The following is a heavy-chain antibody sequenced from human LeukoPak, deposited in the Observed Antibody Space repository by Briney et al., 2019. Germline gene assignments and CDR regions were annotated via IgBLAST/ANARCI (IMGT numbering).Heavy chain of an antibody. J-gene: IGHJ3*02. CDR3: ALDSSGWSDDSFDI. D-gene: IGHD6-13*01. V-gene: IGHV4-4*07. CDR2: IYTSGST. Sequence: SETLSLTCTVSGGSISSYYWSWIRQPAGKGLEWIGRIYTSGSTNYNPSLKSRVTMSIDTSKNQFSLNLNSVTAADTAVYYCALDSSGWSDDSFDIWGHGTMVTVSS. CDR1: GGSISSYY.